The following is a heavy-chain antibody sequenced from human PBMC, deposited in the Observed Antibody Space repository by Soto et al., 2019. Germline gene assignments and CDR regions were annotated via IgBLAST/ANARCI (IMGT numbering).Heavy chain of an antibody. J-gene: IGHJ5*02. V-gene: IGHV4-59*01. CDR3: ARADRKWLDP. CDR2: SYYSGSS. CDR1: GDSMFGYF. Sequence: SETLSLTCTVSGDSMFGYFWSWIRQPPGKGLEWIGYSYYSGSSRYNPSLQSRVTISVDPSKKEVSLRLRSVTAADTAVYYCARADRKWLDPWGQGTLVTVSS.